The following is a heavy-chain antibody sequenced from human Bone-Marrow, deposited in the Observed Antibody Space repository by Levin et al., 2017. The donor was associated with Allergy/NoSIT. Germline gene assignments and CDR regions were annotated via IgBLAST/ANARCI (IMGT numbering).Heavy chain of an antibody. D-gene: IGHD6-13*01. V-gene: IGHV3-11*01. J-gene: IGHJ5*02. CDR3: ARAYYSSSWYDGRAARGDWFDP. Sequence: SCAASGFTFSDYYMSWIRQAPGKGLEWVSYISSSGSTIYYADSVKGRFTISRDNAKNSLYLQMNSLRAEDTAVYYCARAYYSSSWYDGRAARGDWFDPWGQGTLVTVSS. CDR2: ISSSGSTI. CDR1: GFTFSDYY.